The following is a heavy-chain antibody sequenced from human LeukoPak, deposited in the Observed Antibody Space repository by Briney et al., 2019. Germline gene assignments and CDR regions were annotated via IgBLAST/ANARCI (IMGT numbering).Heavy chain of an antibody. D-gene: IGHD2-21*02. CDR2: INSDGSSI. J-gene: IGHJ4*02. V-gene: IGHV3-74*01. Sequence: GGSLRLSCAASGFTFRSHWMHWVRQAPGKGLVWVSRINSDGSSISYADSVKGRFTISRDNAKNTLYLHMNSPRAEDTAVYYCARGRSTANGHCAGDNCYAELGRGQGTLVTVSS. CDR3: ARGRSTANGHCAGDNCYAELG. CDR1: GFTFRSHW.